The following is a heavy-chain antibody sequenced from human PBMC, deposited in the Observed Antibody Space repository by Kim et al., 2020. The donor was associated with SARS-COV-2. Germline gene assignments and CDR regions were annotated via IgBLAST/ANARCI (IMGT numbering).Heavy chain of an antibody. Sequence: ASVKVSCKASGYTFTSYYMHWVRQAPGQGLEWMGIINPSGGSTSYAQKFQGRVTMTRDMSTSTVYMELSSLRSEDTAVYYCAREPAYSSGWYVSWYFDLWGRGTLVTVSS. V-gene: IGHV1-46*01. CDR1: GYTFTSYY. CDR2: INPSGGST. D-gene: IGHD6-19*01. J-gene: IGHJ2*01. CDR3: AREPAYSSGWYVSWYFDL.